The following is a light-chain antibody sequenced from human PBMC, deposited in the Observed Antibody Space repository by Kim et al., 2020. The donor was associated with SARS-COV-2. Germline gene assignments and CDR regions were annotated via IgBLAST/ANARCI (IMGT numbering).Light chain of an antibody. J-gene: IGLJ2*01. CDR1: NIGSNS. Sequence: PGKTARITCGGNNIGSNSVHWYQKKPGQAPGLVIYYDSDRPSGIPERFSGSNSGNTATLTISRVEAGDEADYYCQVWDNSSDHVVFGGGTQLTVL. CDR2: YDS. V-gene: IGLV3-21*04. CDR3: QVWDNSSDHVV.